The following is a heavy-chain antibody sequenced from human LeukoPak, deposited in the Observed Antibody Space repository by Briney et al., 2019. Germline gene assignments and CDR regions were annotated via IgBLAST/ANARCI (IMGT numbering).Heavy chain of an antibody. CDR3: ARVASKGGMDV. CDR1: GDSIGSYH. CDR2: VHYTWNT. J-gene: IGHJ6*02. V-gene: IGHV4-59*01. Sequence: SETLPLTCSVSGDSIGSYHWSWIRQPPGKGLEWIGHVHYTWNTKYNPSLTGRVSISLDRSKNQFALSLSSLTAADTAVYYCARVASKGGMDVWGQGTTVIVSS. D-gene: IGHD5/OR15-5a*01.